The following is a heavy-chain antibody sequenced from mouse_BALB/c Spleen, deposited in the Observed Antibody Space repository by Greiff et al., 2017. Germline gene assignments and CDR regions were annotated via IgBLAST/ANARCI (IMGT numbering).Heavy chain of an antibody. CDR1: GFSLTGYG. V-gene: IGHV2-6-7*01. Sequence: VQGVESGPGLVAPSQSLSITCTVSGFSLTGYGVNWVRQPPGKGLEWLGMIWGDGSTDYNSALKSRLSISKDNSKSQVFLKMNSLQTDDTARYYCATRLRRGDYYAMDYWGQGTSVTVSS. CDR3: ATRLRRGDYYAMDY. CDR2: IWGDGST. J-gene: IGHJ4*01. D-gene: IGHD2-4*01.